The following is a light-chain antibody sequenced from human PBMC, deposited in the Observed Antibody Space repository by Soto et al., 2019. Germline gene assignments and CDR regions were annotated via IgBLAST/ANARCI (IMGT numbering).Light chain of an antibody. CDR2: GAS. CDR1: QSISSN. CDR3: QHYNNWPFT. Sequence: MTQSPSTLSASVGDRVTITCRASQSISSNLAWYQQKPGQAPSLLIYGASARATGIPARFSGSGSGTEFTLTISSLQSEDYAVYYCQHYNNWPFTFGQGTNLEIK. V-gene: IGKV3-15*01. J-gene: IGKJ2*01.